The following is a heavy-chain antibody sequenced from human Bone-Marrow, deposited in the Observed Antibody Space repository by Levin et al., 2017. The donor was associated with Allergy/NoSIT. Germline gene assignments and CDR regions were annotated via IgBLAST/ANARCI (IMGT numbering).Heavy chain of an antibody. CDR3: ARGGTPYYSLWFGRRGYFDL. Sequence: GGSLRLSCAASGFTVSSNYMSWVRQAPGKGLEWVSVIYSGGSTYYADSVKGRFTISRDNSKNTLYLQMNSLRAEDTAVYYCARGGTPYYSLWFGRRGYFDLWGRGTLVTVSS. D-gene: IGHD3-10*01. CDR2: IYSGGST. J-gene: IGHJ2*01. V-gene: IGHV3-66*01. CDR1: GFTVSSNY.